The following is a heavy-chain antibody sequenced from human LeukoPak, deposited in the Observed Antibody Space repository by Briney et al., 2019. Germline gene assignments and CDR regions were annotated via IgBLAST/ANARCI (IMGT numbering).Heavy chain of an antibody. D-gene: IGHD3-22*01. CDR3: AREIDSSGYYYDAFDI. V-gene: IGHV4-39*07. Sequence: SETLSLTCTVSGGSISSSSYYWGWIRQPPGKGLEWIGSIYYSGSTYYNPSLKSRVTISVDTSKNQFSLKLSSVTAADTAVYYCAREIDSSGYYYDAFDIWGQGTMVTVSS. J-gene: IGHJ3*02. CDR2: IYYSGST. CDR1: GGSISSSSYY.